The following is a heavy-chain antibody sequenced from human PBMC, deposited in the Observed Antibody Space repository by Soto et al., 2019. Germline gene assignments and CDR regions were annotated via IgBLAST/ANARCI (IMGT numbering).Heavy chain of an antibody. J-gene: IGHJ3*02. CDR1: GYTLTNYG. D-gene: IGHD5-12*01. V-gene: IGHV1-18*04. CDR3: ATDGPSNSGNLYAFDI. CDR2: VTPYKADT. Sequence: ASVKVSCKASGYTLTNYGVTWVRQAPGQGLEWLGRVTPYKADTNSAQNLQGRVTMATDTSTNTAYLELRSLRSDDTAVYFCATDGPSNSGNLYAFDIWGQGTMVTVAS.